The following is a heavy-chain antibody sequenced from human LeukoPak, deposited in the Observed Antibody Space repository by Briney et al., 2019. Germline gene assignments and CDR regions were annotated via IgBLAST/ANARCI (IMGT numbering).Heavy chain of an antibody. CDR1: GGSISGYY. J-gene: IGHJ6*02. CDR3: ARDSSSQVPDV. Sequence: PSETLSLTCTVSGGSISGYYWSWIRQPPGKGLEWIGYIYYSGSTNYNPSLKSRVTISVDTSKNQFSLKLSSVTAADTAVYYCARDSSSQVPDVWGQGTTVTVSS. V-gene: IGHV4-59*01. CDR2: IYYSGST. D-gene: IGHD6-13*01.